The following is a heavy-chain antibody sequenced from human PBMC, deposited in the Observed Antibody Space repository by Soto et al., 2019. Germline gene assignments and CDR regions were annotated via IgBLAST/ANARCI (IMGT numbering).Heavy chain of an antibody. CDR1: GFTFDDYA. D-gene: IGHD2-15*01. Sequence: GGSLRLSCAASGFTFDDYAMHWVRQAPGKGLERVSGISWNSGSIGYADSVKGRFTISRDNAKNSLYLQMNSLRAEDTALYYCAKDRVVAATPSRAFDIWGQGTMVTVSS. CDR2: ISWNSGSI. V-gene: IGHV3-9*01. J-gene: IGHJ3*02. CDR3: AKDRVVAATPSRAFDI.